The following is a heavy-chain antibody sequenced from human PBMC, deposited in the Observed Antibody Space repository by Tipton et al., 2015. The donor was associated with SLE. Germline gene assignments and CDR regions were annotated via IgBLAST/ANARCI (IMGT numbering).Heavy chain of an antibody. CDR3: ARDDFWSGRGWFDP. CDR1: GGSISRGSYY. Sequence: TLSLTCTVSGGSISRGSYYWSWIRQPAGKGLEWIGRIYTSGSTNYNPSLKSRATISVDTSKNQFSLKLSSVTAADTAVYYCARDDFWSGRGWFDPWGQGTMVTVSS. CDR2: IYTSGST. D-gene: IGHD3-3*01. V-gene: IGHV4-61*02. J-gene: IGHJ3*01.